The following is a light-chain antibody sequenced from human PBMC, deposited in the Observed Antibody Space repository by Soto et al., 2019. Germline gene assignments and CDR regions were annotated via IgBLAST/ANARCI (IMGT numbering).Light chain of an antibody. CDR2: TTN. CDR1: SSNIGTSS. J-gene: IGLJ1*01. V-gene: IGLV1-44*01. Sequence: QSVLTQPRSASGTPGQRVTISCSGSSSNIGTSSVHWFQQLPGTAPKLLISTTNQRPSGVPERFSRSKSGTSASLAISGLQSIDEGDYYCVEWDVSLNGHKFESGTKVTVL. CDR3: VEWDVSLNGHK.